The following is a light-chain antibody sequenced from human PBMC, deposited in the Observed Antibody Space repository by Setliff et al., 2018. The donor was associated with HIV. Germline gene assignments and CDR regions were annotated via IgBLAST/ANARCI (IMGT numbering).Light chain of an antibody. Sequence: QAVVTQPASVSGSPGQSIAISCTGTSSDVGGYNYVSWYQQHPGKAPKLMIYDVSNRPSGVSNRFSGSKSDNTASLTISGLQAEDEADYYCSSYTSSHVFGTGTKVTVL. CDR2: DVS. V-gene: IGLV2-14*03. J-gene: IGLJ1*01. CDR1: SSDVGGYNY. CDR3: SSYTSSHV.